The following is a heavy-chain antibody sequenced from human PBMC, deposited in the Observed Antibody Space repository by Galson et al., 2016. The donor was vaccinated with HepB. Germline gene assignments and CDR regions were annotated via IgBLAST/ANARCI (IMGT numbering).Heavy chain of an antibody. CDR3: VRMPSSGGSCYPRFDP. V-gene: IGHV2-70*11. Sequence: PALVKPTQTLAPTCSFTGFSLSSTGECVSWVRQPPGGALEWLARIDWDDAQYFSTSLKTSLTVSKDKSKNDVVLTMTNVVPVDRGTYFWVRMPSSGGSCYPRFDPGGPGTLVIVSS. CDR2: IDWDDAQ. J-gene: IGHJ5*02. CDR1: GFSLSSTGEC. D-gene: IGHD2-15*01.